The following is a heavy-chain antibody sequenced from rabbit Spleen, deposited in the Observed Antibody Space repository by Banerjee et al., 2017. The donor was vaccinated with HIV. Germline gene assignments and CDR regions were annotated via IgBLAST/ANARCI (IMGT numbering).Heavy chain of an antibody. CDR2: IYVGGSGTT. Sequence: QEQLVESGGGLVQPEGSLTLTCTASGFSFSSGYYMCWVRQAPGHGLEWIACIYVGGSGTTYYASWAKGRFTISKSSSTTVTLQMTSLTAADTAPYFCARGYSYGYPGYAYGTSYFNLWGPGTLVTVS. V-gene: IGHV1S45*01. CDR1: GFSFSSGYY. J-gene: IGHJ4*01. CDR3: ARGYSYGYPGYAYGTSYFNL. D-gene: IGHD6-1*01.